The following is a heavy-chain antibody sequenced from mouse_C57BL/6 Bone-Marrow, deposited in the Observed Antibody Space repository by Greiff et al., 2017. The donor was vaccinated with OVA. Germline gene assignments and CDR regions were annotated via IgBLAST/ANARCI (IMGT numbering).Heavy chain of an antibody. CDR2: IYPGSGST. Sequence: QVQLKQSGAELVKPGASVKMSCKASGYTFTSYWITWVKQRPGQGLEWIGDIYPGSGSTNYNEKFKSKATLTVDTSSSTAYMQLSSLTSEDSAVYYCARRDTAQATYYWGQGTTLTVSS. J-gene: IGHJ2*01. V-gene: IGHV1-55*01. CDR1: GYTFTSYW. CDR3: ARRDTAQATYY. D-gene: IGHD3-2*02.